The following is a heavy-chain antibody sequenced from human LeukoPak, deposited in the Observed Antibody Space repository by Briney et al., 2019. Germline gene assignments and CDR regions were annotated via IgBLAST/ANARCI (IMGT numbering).Heavy chain of an antibody. J-gene: IGHJ5*02. Sequence: GGSLRLSCAASGFTVSSNYMSWVRQAPGKGLEWVSVIYSGGSTYYADSVKGRFTISRDNSKNTLYLQMNSLRAEDTAVYYCARDQKRLQQLVAEFDLWGQGTLVTVSS. CDR1: GFTVSSNY. CDR2: IYSGGST. D-gene: IGHD6-13*01. CDR3: ARDQKRLQQLVAEFDL. V-gene: IGHV3-53*01.